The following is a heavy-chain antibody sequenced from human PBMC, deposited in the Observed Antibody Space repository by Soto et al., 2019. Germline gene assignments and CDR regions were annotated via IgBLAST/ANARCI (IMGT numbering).Heavy chain of an antibody. V-gene: IGHV3-21*05. J-gene: IGHJ4*02. D-gene: IGHD6-19*01. CDR1: GFTFSSYA. CDR2: ISSSSSYT. CDR3: ARVSRYESSGWYIDY. Sequence: PGGSLRLSCAASGFTFSSYAMHWVRQAPGKGLEWVSYISSSSSYTNYADSVKGRFTISRDNAKNSLYLQMNSLRAEDTAVYYCARVSRYESSGWYIDYWGQGTLVTVSS.